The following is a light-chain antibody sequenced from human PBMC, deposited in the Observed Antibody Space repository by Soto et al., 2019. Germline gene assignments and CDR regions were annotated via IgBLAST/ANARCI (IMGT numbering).Light chain of an antibody. V-gene: IGKV1-33*01. Sequence: IQMTPAPSSLSASVGIRVSFTCQASQDISKCLNWYQHKPGQAPSLLIYDASKSHFGVPSRFSGSGSGTDFTFTISSLQPEDNATYYCQQYENRPYTFGPGTKVDIK. J-gene: IGKJ3*01. CDR2: DAS. CDR1: QDISKC. CDR3: QQYENRPYT.